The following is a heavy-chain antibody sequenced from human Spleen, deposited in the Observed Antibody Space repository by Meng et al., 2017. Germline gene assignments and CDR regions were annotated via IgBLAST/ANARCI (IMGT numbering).Heavy chain of an antibody. J-gene: IGHJ4*02. CDR1: DVPISSWDYY. CDR3: ARDKGSDSIGYYRRHYFDC. V-gene: IGHV4-30-4*01. CDR2: IYYSGST. Sequence: QVQLQESGPGLVKPSQTLSLTCTVSDVPISSWDYYWSWIRQPPGKGLEWIGYIYYSGSTYYNPSLRSRVTISVDTSKNQFSLKLNSVTAADTAVYYCARDKGSDSIGYYRRHYFDCWGQGTLVTVSS. D-gene: IGHD3-22*01.